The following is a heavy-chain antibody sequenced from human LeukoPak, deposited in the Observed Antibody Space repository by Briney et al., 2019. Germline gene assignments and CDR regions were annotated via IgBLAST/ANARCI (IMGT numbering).Heavy chain of an antibody. Sequence: PGRSLRLSCAASGFTLSSYGMHWVRQAPGKGLEWVAVIWFDGNNKYYADSVKGRFTISRDNSKNTLYLQMNSLRAEDTAVYYCARSPGDTYYYDSSGYYNSYYFDYWGQGTLVTVSS. CDR1: GFTLSSYG. CDR3: ARSPGDTYYYDSSGYYNSYYFDY. CDR2: IWFDGNNK. D-gene: IGHD3-22*01. J-gene: IGHJ4*02. V-gene: IGHV3-33*01.